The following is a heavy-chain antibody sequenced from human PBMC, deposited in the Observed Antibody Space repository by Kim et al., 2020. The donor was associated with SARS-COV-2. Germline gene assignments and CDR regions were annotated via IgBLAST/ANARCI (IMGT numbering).Heavy chain of an antibody. V-gene: IGHV1-2*06. CDR2: INPNSGGT. J-gene: IGHJ4*02. Sequence: ASVKVSCKASGYTFTGYYMHWVRQAPGQGLEWMGRINPNSGGTNYAQKFQGRVTMTRDTSISTAYMELSRLRSDDTAVYYCARDVQDYGDYTHWGQGTLVTVSS. CDR3: ARDVQDYGDYTH. D-gene: IGHD4-17*01. CDR1: GYTFTGYY.